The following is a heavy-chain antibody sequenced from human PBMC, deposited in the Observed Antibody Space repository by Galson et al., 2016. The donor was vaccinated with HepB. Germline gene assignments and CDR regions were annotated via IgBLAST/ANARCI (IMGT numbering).Heavy chain of an antibody. D-gene: IGHD2/OR15-2a*01. J-gene: IGHJ4*02. CDR1: SGSISSSRYY. CDR3: ARHAGASIVEGFDY. Sequence: SETLSLTCTVSSGSISSSRYYWGWIRQPPGKGLEWIGSVYYSGTAYYDPSLKSRVSISVDTSKNQFSLKLSSVTAADTAVYYCARHAGASIVEGFDYWGQGTLVTVSA. CDR2: VYYSGTA. V-gene: IGHV4-39*01.